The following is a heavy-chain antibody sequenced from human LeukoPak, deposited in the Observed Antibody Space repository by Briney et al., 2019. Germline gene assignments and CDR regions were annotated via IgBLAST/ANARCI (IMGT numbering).Heavy chain of an antibody. D-gene: IGHD3-9*01. J-gene: IGHJ6*03. Sequence: SVKVSCKASGGTFSSYAISWVRQAPGQGLEWMGGIIPIFGTANYAQKFQGRVTITADESTSTAYMELSSLRSEDTAVYYCAGGPNYDILTGYNYYYMDVWGKGTTVTISS. CDR3: AGGPNYDILTGYNYYYMDV. V-gene: IGHV1-69*13. CDR1: GGTFSSYA. CDR2: IIPIFGTA.